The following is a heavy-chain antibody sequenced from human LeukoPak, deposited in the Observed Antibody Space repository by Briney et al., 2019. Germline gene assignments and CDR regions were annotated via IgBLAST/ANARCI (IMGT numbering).Heavy chain of an antibody. CDR2: IDGDGSEK. V-gene: IGHV3-7*01. J-gene: IGHJ4*02. D-gene: IGHD3-3*01. Sequence: GSLGLSCAVSGFTFSNYWMSWVRQAPGKGLEWVANIDGDGSEKYYVDSVKGRFTISRDNAKNSLYLQMNSLRAEDTAVYYCARGDVWSEDHWGQGTQVTVSS. CDR1: GFTFSNYW. CDR3: ARGDVWSEDH.